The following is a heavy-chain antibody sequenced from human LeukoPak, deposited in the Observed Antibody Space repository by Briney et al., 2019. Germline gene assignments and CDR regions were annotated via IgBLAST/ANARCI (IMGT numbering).Heavy chain of an antibody. J-gene: IGHJ4*02. CDR1: GFTFSSYS. V-gene: IGHV3-21*01. D-gene: IGHD2-15*01. CDR3: ARSRGGYCSGGSCYSGYYFDY. CDR2: ISSSSSYI. Sequence: GGSLRLSCAASGFTFSSYSMDWVRQAPGKGLEWVSSISSSSSYIYYADSVKGRFTISRDNAKNSLYLQMNSLRAEDTAMYYCARSRGGYCSGGSCYSGYYFDYWGQGTLVTVSS.